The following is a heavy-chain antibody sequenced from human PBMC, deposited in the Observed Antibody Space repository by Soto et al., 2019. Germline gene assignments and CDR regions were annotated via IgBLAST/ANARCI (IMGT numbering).Heavy chain of an antibody. CDR3: AKDIRSSSWEYFDY. CDR2: IYSGGST. V-gene: IGHV3-53*04. D-gene: IGHD6-13*01. Sequence: HPGGSLRLSCAASGFTVSSNYMSWVRQAPGKGLEWVSVIYSGGSTYYADSVKGRFTISRHNPKNTLYLQMNSLRAEDTAVYYCAKDIRSSSWEYFDYWGQGTLVTVSS. CDR1: GFTVSSNY. J-gene: IGHJ4*02.